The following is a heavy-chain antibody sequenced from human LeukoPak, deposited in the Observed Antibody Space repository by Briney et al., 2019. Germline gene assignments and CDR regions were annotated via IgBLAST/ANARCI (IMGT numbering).Heavy chain of an antibody. Sequence: ASVKVSCKASGYTFTSYGISWVRQAPGQGLEWMGWISAYNGNTNYAQKLQGRVTMTTDTSTSTAYMELRSLRSDDTAVYYCARVPGGIVVVTAILDYWGQGTLVTASS. CDR3: ARVPGGIVVVTAILDY. J-gene: IGHJ4*02. CDR2: ISAYNGNT. D-gene: IGHD2-21*02. CDR1: GYTFTSYG. V-gene: IGHV1-18*01.